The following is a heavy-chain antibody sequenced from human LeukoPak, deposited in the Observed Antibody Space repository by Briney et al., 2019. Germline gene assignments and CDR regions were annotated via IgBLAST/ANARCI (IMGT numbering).Heavy chain of an antibody. V-gene: IGHV1-2*02. CDR1: GYTFTGYY. D-gene: IGHD1-26*01. CDR2: INPNSGGT. J-gene: IGHJ3*02. CDR3: ARDFGGSDDAFDI. Sequence: ASVKVSCKASGYTFTGYYMHWVRQAPGQGLEWMGWINPNSGGTNYAQKFQGRVTMTRDTSISTAYMELSRLRSDDTAVYYCARDFGGSDDAFDIWGQGTMVTVSS.